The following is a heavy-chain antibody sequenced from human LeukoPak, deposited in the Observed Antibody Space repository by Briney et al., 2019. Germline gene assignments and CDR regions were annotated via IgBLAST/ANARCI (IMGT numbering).Heavy chain of an antibody. CDR3: ARVATGATTSNYFYYYMDV. Sequence: GGSLRLTCGAAGGTFGIYTITWVGQAPGEGVEGGSSITSTGAYINSAASVKSRFTISSHTAKHSLYLQIPRLRPEDTAVYYCARVATGATTSNYFYYYMDVWGRGPTPTVSS. V-gene: IGHV3-21*01. D-gene: IGHD1-26*01. J-gene: IGHJ6*03. CDR1: GGTFGIYT. CDR2: ITSTGAYI.